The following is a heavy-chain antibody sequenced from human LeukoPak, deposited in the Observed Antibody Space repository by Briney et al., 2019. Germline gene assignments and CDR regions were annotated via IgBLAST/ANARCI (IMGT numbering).Heavy chain of an antibody. V-gene: IGHV1-46*01. Sequence: ASVKVSCKASGYTFTGYYMHWVRQAPGQGLEWMGIINPSGGSTTYAQKFQGRVTMTRDTSTSTVYMELSSLRSEDTAVYYCARSGYYYYYMDVWGQGTTVTVSS. CDR1: GYTFTGYY. D-gene: IGHD2-15*01. J-gene: IGHJ6*03. CDR2: INPSGGST. CDR3: ARSGYYYYYMDV.